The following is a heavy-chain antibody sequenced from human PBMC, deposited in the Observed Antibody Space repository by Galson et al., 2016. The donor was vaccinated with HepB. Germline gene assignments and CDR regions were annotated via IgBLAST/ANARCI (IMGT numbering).Heavy chain of an antibody. V-gene: IGHV1-69*13. CDR3: VRGNRYCTSTDCSSPGTWWSDP. D-gene: IGHD2-2*01. Sequence: SVKVSCKASGGTFESFAFTWVRQAPGQGLEWMGGIIPIFGPVRYAQKFQGRVTITADESTSTAYMELSSLRSEDTAVYFCVRGNRYCTSTDCSSPGTWWSDPWGQGTLVTVSS. CDR1: GGTFESFA. CDR2: IIPIFGPV. J-gene: IGHJ5*02.